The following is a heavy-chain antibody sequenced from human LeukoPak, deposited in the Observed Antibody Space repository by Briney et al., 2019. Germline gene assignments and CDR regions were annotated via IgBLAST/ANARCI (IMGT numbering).Heavy chain of an antibody. V-gene: IGHV1-69*13. Sequence: SVKVSYKASGGTFTTYAISWVRQAPGQGLEWMGGIIPILGTRNYAQKFQGRVTITADESTSTAYMELSSLRSEDTAVYFCARSSRSYYYYYMDVWGKGTTVTISS. CDR1: GGTFTTYA. CDR2: IIPILGTR. J-gene: IGHJ6*03. CDR3: ARSSRSYYYYYMDV.